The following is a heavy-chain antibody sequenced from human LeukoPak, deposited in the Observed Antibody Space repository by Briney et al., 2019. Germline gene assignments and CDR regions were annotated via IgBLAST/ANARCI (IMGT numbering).Heavy chain of an antibody. CDR1: GGSISSYY. Sequence: PSETLSLTCTVSGGSISSYYWTWIRQPPGKALEWIGYIYYSGRTSYNPSLKSRVTMSVDTSKNQFSLKLSSVTAADTAVYYCARDGDPWNLDVWGRGTLVTVSS. J-gene: IGHJ2*01. V-gene: IGHV4-59*01. CDR3: ARDGDPWNLDV. D-gene: IGHD7-27*01. CDR2: IYYSGRT.